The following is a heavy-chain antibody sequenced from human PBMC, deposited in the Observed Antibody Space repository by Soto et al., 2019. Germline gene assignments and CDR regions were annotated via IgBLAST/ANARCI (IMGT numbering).Heavy chain of an antibody. V-gene: IGHV4-39*01. J-gene: IGHJ6*03. CDR1: GGSISSSSYY. CDR2: IYYRGST. D-gene: IGHD2-15*01. Sequence: QLQLQESGPGLVKPSETLSLTCTVSGGSISSSSYYWGWIRQPPGKGLEWIGSIYYRGSTDYNPSLKRRVTISGDTYKNQFSLKLSSVTAADTAVYFCARIWVGYCSGGSCYSFYYMDVWGKGTTLTVSS. CDR3: ARIWVGYCSGGSCYSFYYMDV.